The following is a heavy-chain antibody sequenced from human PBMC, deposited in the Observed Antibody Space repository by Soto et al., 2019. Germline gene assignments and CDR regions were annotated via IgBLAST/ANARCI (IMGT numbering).Heavy chain of an antibody. Sequence: QVQLVQSGAEVKKPGSSVKASCKASGGTFSSYAISWVRQAPGQGLEWMGGIIPIFGTANYAQKFQGRVTITADESTRTAYMELSSLRSEDTAVYYCARVRIGTTSYYFDYWGQGTLVTVSS. CDR3: ARVRIGTTSYYFDY. CDR1: GGTFSSYA. D-gene: IGHD1-7*01. J-gene: IGHJ4*02. V-gene: IGHV1-69*12. CDR2: IIPIFGTA.